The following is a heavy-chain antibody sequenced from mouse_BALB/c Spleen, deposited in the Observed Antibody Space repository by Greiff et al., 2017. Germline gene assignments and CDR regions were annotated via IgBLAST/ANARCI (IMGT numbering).Heavy chain of an antibody. CDR3: TRVSDGYYWYFDV. Sequence: VQLKQSGTVLARPGASVKMSCKASGYSFTSYWMHWVKQRPGQGLEWIGAIYPGNSDTSYNQKFKGKAKRTAVTSASTAYMELSSLTNEDSAVYYCTRVSDGYYWYFDVWGAGTTVTVSS. CDR2: IYPGNSDT. D-gene: IGHD2-3*01. V-gene: IGHV1-5*01. CDR1: GYSFTSYW. J-gene: IGHJ1*01.